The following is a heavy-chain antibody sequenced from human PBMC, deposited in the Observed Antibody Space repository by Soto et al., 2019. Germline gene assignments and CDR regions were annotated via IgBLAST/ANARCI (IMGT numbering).Heavy chain of an antibody. Sequence: PGESLKISCQGSGYTFTMHWIGWVRQMPGKGLEWMGIIYPGDSDIRYSPSFQGQVTFSVDKSINTAYLRWSSLKASDTAMYYCARHVLTGATKMGFGWSDPWGQGTLVTVSS. D-gene: IGHD7-27*01. CDR1: GYTFTMHW. V-gene: IGHV5-51*01. CDR3: ARHVLTGATKMGFGWSDP. CDR2: IYPGDSDI. J-gene: IGHJ5*02.